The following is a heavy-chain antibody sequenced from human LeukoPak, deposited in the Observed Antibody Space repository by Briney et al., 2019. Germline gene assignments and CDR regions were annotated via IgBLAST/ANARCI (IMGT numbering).Heavy chain of an antibody. V-gene: IGHV3-11*06. D-gene: IGHD6-13*01. Sequence: SGGSLRLSCAASGFTFSDYYMSWIRQAPGKGLEWVSYISSSSSYTNYADSVKGRFTISRDNAKNSLYPQMNSLRAEDTAVYYCARDRVGSSWYYFDYWGQGTLVTVSS. J-gene: IGHJ4*02. CDR1: GFTFSDYY. CDR3: ARDRVGSSWYYFDY. CDR2: ISSSSSYT.